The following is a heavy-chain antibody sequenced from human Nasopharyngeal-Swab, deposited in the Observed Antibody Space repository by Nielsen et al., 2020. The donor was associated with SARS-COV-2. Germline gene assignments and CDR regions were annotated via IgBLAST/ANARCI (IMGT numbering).Heavy chain of an antibody. CDR3: AKDGAAAVGWFNWFDP. V-gene: IGHV3-11*04. J-gene: IGHJ5*02. CDR1: GFTFSDYY. CDR2: ISGSSGII. D-gene: IGHD6-13*01. Sequence: GESLKISCAASGFTFSDYYMSWIRQAPGKGLEWVSYISGSSGIIYYADSVKGRFTISRDNAKNSLFLQMNSLRDEDTAVYYCAKDGAAAVGWFNWFDPWGQGTLVTVSS.